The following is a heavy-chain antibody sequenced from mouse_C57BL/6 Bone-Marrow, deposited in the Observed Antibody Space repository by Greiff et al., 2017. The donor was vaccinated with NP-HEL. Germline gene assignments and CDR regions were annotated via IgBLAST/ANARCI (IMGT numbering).Heavy chain of an antibody. J-gene: IGHJ1*03. CDR3: TLLLRLYFDV. Sequence: EVKLMESGGGLVQPGGSMKLSCVASGFTFSNYWMNWVRQSPEKGLEWVAQIRLKSDNYATHYAESVKGRFTISRDDSKSSVYLQMNNLRAEDTGIYYCTLLLRLYFDVWGTGTTVTVSS. CDR2: IRLKSDNYAT. D-gene: IGHD1-1*01. CDR1: GFTFSNYW. V-gene: IGHV6-3*01.